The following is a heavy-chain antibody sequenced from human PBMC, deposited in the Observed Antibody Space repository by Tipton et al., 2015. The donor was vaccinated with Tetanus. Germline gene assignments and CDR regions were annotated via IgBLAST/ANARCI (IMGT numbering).Heavy chain of an antibody. CDR1: GFTFSSYG. V-gene: IGHV3-30*18. CDR2: ISYDGSNK. J-gene: IGHJ4*02. CDR3: AKDRGSSGWSGVGY. D-gene: IGHD6-19*01. Sequence: SLRLSCAASGFTFSSYGMHWVRQAPGKGLEWVAVISYDGSNKYYADSVKGRFTISRDNSKNTLYLQMNSLRAEDTAVYYCAKDRGSSGWSGVGYWGQGTLVTVSS.